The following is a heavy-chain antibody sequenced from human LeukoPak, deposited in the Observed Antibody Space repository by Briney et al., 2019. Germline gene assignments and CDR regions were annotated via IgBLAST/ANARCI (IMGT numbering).Heavy chain of an antibody. CDR1: GGSISSYY. J-gene: IGHJ3*02. D-gene: IGHD3-9*01. CDR3: ARSKDDGYDILTGYHDAFDI. Sequence: SETLSLTCTVSGGSISSYYWSWIRQPPGQGLEWIGYIYYSGSTNYNPSLKSRVTISVDTSKNQFSLKLSSVTAADTAVYYCARSKDDGYDILTGYHDAFDIWGQGTMVTVSS. CDR2: IYYSGST. V-gene: IGHV4-59*08.